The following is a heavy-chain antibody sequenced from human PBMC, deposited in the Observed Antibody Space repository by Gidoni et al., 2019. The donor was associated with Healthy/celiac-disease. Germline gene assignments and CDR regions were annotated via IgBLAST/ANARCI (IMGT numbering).Heavy chain of an antibody. J-gene: IGHJ4*02. Sequence: QLQLQESGPGLVKPSETLSLTCTVSGGSISSSSYYWGWIRQPPGKGLEWIGSIYYSGSTYYNPSLKSRVTISVDTSKNQFSLKLSSVTAADTAVYYCAVILTGYYNEPNDYWGQGTLVTVSS. V-gene: IGHV4-39*01. D-gene: IGHD3-9*01. CDR1: GGSISSSSYY. CDR3: AVILTGYYNEPNDY. CDR2: IYYSGST.